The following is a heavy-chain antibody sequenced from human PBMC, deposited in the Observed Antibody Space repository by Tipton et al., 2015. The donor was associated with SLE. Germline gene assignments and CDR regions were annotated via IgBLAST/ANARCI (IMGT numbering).Heavy chain of an antibody. J-gene: IGHJ4*02. D-gene: IGHD3-10*01. CDR2: IWYDGISK. V-gene: IGHV3-33*01. CDR1: GFTFSSYG. Sequence: SGFTFSSYGMHWVRQAPGKGLEWVAVIWYDGISKYYADSVKGRFTISRDNSKNTLYLQMNSLRAEDTAVYYCARDRIWFGESRERLDYWGQGTLVTVSS. CDR3: ARDRIWFGESRERLDY.